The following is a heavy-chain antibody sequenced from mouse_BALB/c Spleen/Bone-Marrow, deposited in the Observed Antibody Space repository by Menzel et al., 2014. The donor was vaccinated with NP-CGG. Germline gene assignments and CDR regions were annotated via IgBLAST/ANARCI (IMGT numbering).Heavy chain of an antibody. CDR2: ISSGSSTI. D-gene: IGHD4-1*01. Sequence: EVKVEESGGGLVQPGGSRKLSCAASGFTFSSFGMHWVRQAPEKGLEWVAYISSGSSTIFYADTLKGRFTVSRDNPKNTLFLQMTCLRSEDTAMYYCTRGGNWDDFDYWGQGTTLTVSS. J-gene: IGHJ2*01. CDR1: GFTFSSFG. V-gene: IGHV5-17*02. CDR3: TRGGNWDDFDY.